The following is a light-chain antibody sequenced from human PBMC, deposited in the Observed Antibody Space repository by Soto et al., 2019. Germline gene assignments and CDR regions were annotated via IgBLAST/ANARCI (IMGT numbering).Light chain of an antibody. Sequence: DIQMTQSPSTLSASVGDRVTITFRASQSISSWLAWYQQKPGKAPNLLMYDASSLESGAPSRFSGSGSGTEFALTISSLQPDDVATYYGQQYNSYPWTFGQGTKVEVK. CDR2: DAS. CDR3: QQYNSYPWT. J-gene: IGKJ1*01. V-gene: IGKV1-5*01. CDR1: QSISSW.